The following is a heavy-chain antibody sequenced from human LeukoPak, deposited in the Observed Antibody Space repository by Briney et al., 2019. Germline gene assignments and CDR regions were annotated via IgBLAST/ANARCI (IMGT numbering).Heavy chain of an antibody. CDR1: GDSVSSNSAA. V-gene: IGHV6-1*01. Sequence: SQTLSLTCAISGDSVSSNSAAWNWIRQSPSRGLEWLGRTYYRSKWYNDYAVSVKSRITINPDTSKNQFSLQLNSVTPEDTAVYYCARDHRITMVRGVITHYWYFDLWGRGTLVTVSS. D-gene: IGHD3-10*01. J-gene: IGHJ2*01. CDR3: ARDHRITMVRGVITHYWYFDL. CDR2: TYYRSKWYN.